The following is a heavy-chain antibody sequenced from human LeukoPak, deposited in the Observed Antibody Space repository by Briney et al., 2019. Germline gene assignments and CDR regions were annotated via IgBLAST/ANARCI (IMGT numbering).Heavy chain of an antibody. CDR2: IYSGGST. Sequence: PGGSLRLSCAASGFTVSSNYMSWVRQAPGKGLEWVSVIYSGGSTYYADSVKGRFTISRDNSKNTLYLQMNSLRAEDTAVYYCAKDPQSGNDRYFDYWGQGTLVTVSS. V-gene: IGHV3-66*01. CDR1: GFTVSSNY. D-gene: IGHD5-12*01. CDR3: AKDPQSGNDRYFDY. J-gene: IGHJ4*02.